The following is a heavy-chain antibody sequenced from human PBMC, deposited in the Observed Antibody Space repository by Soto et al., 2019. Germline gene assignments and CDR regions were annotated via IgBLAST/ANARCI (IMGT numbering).Heavy chain of an antibody. V-gene: IGHV4-61*08. CDR1: GAALSSGGYF. Sequence: QVKLQQSGPGLVKPSETLSLTCTVSGAALSSGGYFYTWVRQPPGKGLEWLGYIYYSGGTNYNPSPKGQVTIPLDKSKSQFSLRLFSVPAADTAVYYCTREQSDDNYFDPWGQGPLVTVSS. CDR2: IYYSGGT. CDR3: TREQSDDNYFDP. D-gene: IGHD6-19*01. J-gene: IGHJ5*02.